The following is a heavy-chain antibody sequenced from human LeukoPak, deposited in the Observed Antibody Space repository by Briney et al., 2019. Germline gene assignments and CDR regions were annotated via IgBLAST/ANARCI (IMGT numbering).Heavy chain of an antibody. CDR1: GGSISSGGYY. D-gene: IGHD2-2*01. J-gene: IGHJ4*02. CDR3: ARDQGQLLFD. CDR2: TYTSGST. V-gene: IGHV4-61*02. Sequence: SQTLSLTCTVSGGSISSGGYYWSWIRQPAGKGLEWIGRTYTSGSTNYNPSLKSRVTMSVDTSKNQFSLKLSSVTAADTAVYYCARDQGQLLFDWGQGTLVTVSS.